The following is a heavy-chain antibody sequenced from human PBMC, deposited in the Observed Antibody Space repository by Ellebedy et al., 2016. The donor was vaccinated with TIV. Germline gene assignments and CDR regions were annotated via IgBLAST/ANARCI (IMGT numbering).Heavy chain of an antibody. CDR2: IKQGGSEK. J-gene: IGHJ4*02. V-gene: IGHV3-7*03. Sequence: GGSLRLSCAASGFTFTNYWMSWVRQAPGKGLEWVATIKQGGSEKCYVDSVKGRFTISRDNAKNLLYLQMNSLRAEDTAVYYCARLDAIIDVKSLDYWGQGTLVTVSS. D-gene: IGHD3-10*01. CDR1: GFTFTNYW. CDR3: ARLDAIIDVKSLDY.